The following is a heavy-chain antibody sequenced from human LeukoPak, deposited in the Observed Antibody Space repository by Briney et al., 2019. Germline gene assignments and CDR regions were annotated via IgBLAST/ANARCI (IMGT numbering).Heavy chain of an antibody. Sequence: GGSLRLSCAASGFTFSSSAMSWVRQTPGKGLDWVSAISGSGDTTYYADSVKGRFTISRDNSKNTLYLQMNSLRAEDTAVYYCARRSDGFDPWGQGTLVTVSS. CDR3: ARRSDGFDP. J-gene: IGHJ5*02. CDR2: ISGSGDTT. D-gene: IGHD6-19*01. CDR1: GFTFSSSA. V-gene: IGHV3-23*01.